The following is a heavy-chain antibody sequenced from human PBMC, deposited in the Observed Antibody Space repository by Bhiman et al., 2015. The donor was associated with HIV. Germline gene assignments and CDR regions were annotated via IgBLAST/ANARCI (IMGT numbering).Heavy chain of an antibody. CDR2: IKSKTDGGAI. D-gene: IGHD3-16*01. V-gene: IGHV3-15*01. CDR1: GLTFSNAW. J-gene: IGHJ4*02. CDR3: TTGPMILYYFDY. Sequence: EVQLVESGGGLVKPGGSLRLSCAASGLTFSNAWMSWVRQAPGKGLEWVGRIKSKTDGGAIDYAAPVKGRFTISRDDSKNTLYLQMSSLKTEDTAVYYCTTGPMILYYFDYVGPGNAGHRLL.